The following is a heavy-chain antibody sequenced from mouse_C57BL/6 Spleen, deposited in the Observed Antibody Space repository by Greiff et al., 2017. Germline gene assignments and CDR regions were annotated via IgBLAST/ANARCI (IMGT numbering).Heavy chain of an antibody. Sequence: VQLQQPGAELVMPGASVKLSCKASGYTFTSYWMHWVKQRPGQGLEWIGEIDPSDSYTNYNQKFKGKSTLTVDKSSSTAYMQLSSLTSADSAVYYCARGDYYGSEAYWGQGTTLTVSS. CDR2: IDPSDSYT. CDR3: ARGDYYGSEAY. CDR1: GYTFTSYW. J-gene: IGHJ2*01. V-gene: IGHV1-69*01. D-gene: IGHD1-1*01.